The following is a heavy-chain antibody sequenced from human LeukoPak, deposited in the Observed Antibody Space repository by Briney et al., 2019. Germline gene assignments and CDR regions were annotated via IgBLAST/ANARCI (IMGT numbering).Heavy chain of an antibody. J-gene: IGHJ5*02. V-gene: IGHV3-30*03. CDR2: ISYDGSNK. D-gene: IGHD1-26*01. CDR1: GFTFSSYG. Sequence: GRSLRLSCAASGFTFSSYGMHWVRQAPGKGLEWVAVISYDGSNKYYADSVKGRFTISRDNSKNTLYLQMNSLRAEDTAVYYCARADWSYPEWFDPWGQGTLVTVSS. CDR3: ARADWSYPEWFDP.